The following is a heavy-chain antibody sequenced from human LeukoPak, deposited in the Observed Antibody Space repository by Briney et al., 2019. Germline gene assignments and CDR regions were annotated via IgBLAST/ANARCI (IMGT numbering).Heavy chain of an antibody. CDR3: ARGSLGYCSSTSCRDAFDI. D-gene: IGHD2-2*01. V-gene: IGHV1-46*01. CDR1: GYTFTSYG. J-gene: IGHJ3*02. Sequence: ASVKVSCKASGYTFTSYGISWVRQAPGQGLEWMGIINPSGGSTSYAQKFQGRVTMTRDTSTSTVYMELSSLRSEDTAVYYCARGSLGYCSSTSCRDAFDIWGQGTMVTVSS. CDR2: INPSGGST.